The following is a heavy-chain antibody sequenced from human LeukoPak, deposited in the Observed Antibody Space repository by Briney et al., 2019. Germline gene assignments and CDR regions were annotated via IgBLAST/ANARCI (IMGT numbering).Heavy chain of an antibody. V-gene: IGHV4-38-2*02. CDR2: IYHSGST. CDR3: ARDRGELWFGELPTGWFNL. CDR1: GYSISSGYY. D-gene: IGHD3-10*01. J-gene: IGHJ5*02. Sequence: PSETLSLTCAVSGYSISSGYYWGWSRPPPGKGLEWIGSIYHSGSTYYNPSLKSRVTISVDTSKNHFSLKLSSVTAADTAVYYCARDRGELWFGELPTGWFNLWGQGTLVTVSS.